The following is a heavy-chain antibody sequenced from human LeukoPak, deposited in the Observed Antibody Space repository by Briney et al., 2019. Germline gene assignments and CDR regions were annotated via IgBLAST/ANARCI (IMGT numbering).Heavy chain of an antibody. D-gene: IGHD3-10*01. CDR2: ISGSSSSI. V-gene: IGHV3-48*02. Sequence: GGSLRLSCAASGFTFSTYNMNWVRQAPGKGLEWISYISGSSSSIYYADSVKGRFTISRDNAKNSLYLQMNSLRDEDTAVYYCARDGPGSYYPRSAFDIWGQGTMVTVSP. CDR1: GFTFSTYN. J-gene: IGHJ3*02. CDR3: ARDGPGSYYPRSAFDI.